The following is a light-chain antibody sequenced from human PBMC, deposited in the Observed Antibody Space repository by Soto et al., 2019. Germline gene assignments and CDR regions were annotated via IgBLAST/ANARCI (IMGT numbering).Light chain of an antibody. J-gene: IGKJ5*01. CDR1: QSFSGSY. Sequence: EIVMTQSPATLSLSPGERATLSCRASQSFSGSYLSWYQQKPGQAPRLLIYGASTRATGIPARFSGSGSGKDFTLTISSLQPEDFAVYYCQQDYNLPITFGQGTRLEIK. CDR3: QQDYNLPIT. V-gene: IGKV3D-7*01. CDR2: GAS.